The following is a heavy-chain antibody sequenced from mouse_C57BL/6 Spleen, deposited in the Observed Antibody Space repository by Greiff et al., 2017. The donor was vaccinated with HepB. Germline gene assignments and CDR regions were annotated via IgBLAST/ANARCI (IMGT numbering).Heavy chain of an antibody. CDR3: ARARRENYFDY. V-gene: IGHV3-6*01. J-gene: IGHJ2*01. CDR2: ISYDGSN. CDR1: GYSITSGYY. Sequence: EVKLVESGPGLVKPSQSLSLTCSVTGYSITSGYYWNWIRQFPGNKLEWMGYISYDGSNNYNPSLKNRISITRDTSKNQFFLKLNSVTTEDTATYYCARARRENYFDYWGQGTTLTVSS.